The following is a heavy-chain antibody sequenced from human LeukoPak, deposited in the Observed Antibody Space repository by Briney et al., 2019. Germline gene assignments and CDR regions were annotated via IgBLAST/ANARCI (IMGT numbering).Heavy chain of an antibody. CDR3: ARRPSGNTAMAPS. Sequence: GESLKISCKGSGYSFTSYWIVWVRQMPGKGREWMGIIYPGDSDTRYSPSFQGQVTISADKSISTAYLQWSSLKASDTAMYYCARRPSGNTAMAPSWGQGTLVTVSS. V-gene: IGHV5-51*01. J-gene: IGHJ4*02. CDR2: IYPGDSDT. D-gene: IGHD5-18*01. CDR1: GYSFTSYW.